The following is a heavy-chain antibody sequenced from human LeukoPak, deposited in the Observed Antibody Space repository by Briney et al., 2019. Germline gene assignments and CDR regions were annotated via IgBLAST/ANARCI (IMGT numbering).Heavy chain of an antibody. V-gene: IGHV4-4*03. CDR3: ARGYCSSTSCYYYGMDV. Sequence: PGTLSLTCTVSGGSISSSNGWSWVRQPPGEGLAWAGEIYHSGSTNYNPSLKSRVTISVDKSKNQFSLKLSSVTAADTAVYYCARGYCSSTSCYYYGMDVWGKGTTVTVSS. D-gene: IGHD2-2*01. CDR2: IYHSGST. CDR1: GGSISSSNG. J-gene: IGHJ6*04.